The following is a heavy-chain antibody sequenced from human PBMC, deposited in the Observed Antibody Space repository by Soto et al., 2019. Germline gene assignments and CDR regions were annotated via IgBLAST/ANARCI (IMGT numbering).Heavy chain of an antibody. CDR2: ISSNGGST. Sequence: GGSLRLSCAASGFTFSSYAMHWVRQAPGKGLEYVSAISSNGGSTYYANSVKGRFTISRDNSKNTLYLQMGSLRAEDMAVYYCASGGVLGYCSGGNCQVDTFDIWGQGTMVTVSS. V-gene: IGHV3-64*01. CDR3: ASGGVLGYCSGGNCQVDTFDI. CDR1: GFTFSSYA. J-gene: IGHJ3*02. D-gene: IGHD2-15*01.